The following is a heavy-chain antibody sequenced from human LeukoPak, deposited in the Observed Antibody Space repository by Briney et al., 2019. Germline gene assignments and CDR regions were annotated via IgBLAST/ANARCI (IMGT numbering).Heavy chain of an antibody. J-gene: IGHJ4*02. CDR3: AKGSRQFCRDKAGPIDY. CDR2: ISDSGDFT. V-gene: IGHV3-23*01. D-gene: IGHD6-19*01. Sequence: GGSLRLSCAGSGYTFSSNAMSWVRQAPGKGLEWVSSISDSGDFTYYADSVKGRFTISRDNSKNTLFVQMSSLRAEDTAVYYCAKGSRQFCRDKAGPIDYWGQGTLVTVSS. CDR1: GYTFSSNA.